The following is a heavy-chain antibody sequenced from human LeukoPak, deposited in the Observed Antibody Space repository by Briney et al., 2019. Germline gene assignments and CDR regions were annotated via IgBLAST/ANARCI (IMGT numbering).Heavy chain of an antibody. J-gene: IGHJ5*02. CDR2: ISSSSSYI. D-gene: IGHD3-10*01. CDR1: GFTFSRYS. CDR3: ARARDSNIWFGELHWFDP. Sequence: GWALRLSCAASGFTFSRYSMNWVRQAPGKGLEWVSSISSSSSYIYYADSVKGRFTISRDNAKTSLYLPLNSLRAEDTAVYYCARARDSNIWFGELHWFDPWGQGTLVTVSS. V-gene: IGHV3-21*01.